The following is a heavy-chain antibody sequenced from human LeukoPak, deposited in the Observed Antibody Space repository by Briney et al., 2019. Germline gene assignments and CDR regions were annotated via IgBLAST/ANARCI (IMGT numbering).Heavy chain of an antibody. CDR1: GYSFTSYW. D-gene: IGHD2-15*01. V-gene: IGHV5-51*01. CDR2: IYPGDSDT. CDR3: ARAIQYCSGGSCYVGYFQH. J-gene: IGHJ1*01. Sequence: GESLKISCNGSGYSFTSYWIGWVRQMPRKGLEWMGIIYPGDSDTRYSPSFQGQVTISADKSISTAYLQWSSLKASDTAMYYCARAIQYCSGGSCYVGYFQHWGQGTLVTVSS.